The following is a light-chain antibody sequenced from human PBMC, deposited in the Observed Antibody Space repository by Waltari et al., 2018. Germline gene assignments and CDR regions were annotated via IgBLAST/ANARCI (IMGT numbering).Light chain of an antibody. V-gene: IGLV2-23*02. CDR1: SCDVEKYNI. CDR3: CSYAGGGTYV. CDR2: GVA. J-gene: IGLJ1*01. Sequence: QSAPTQPASVSRSPGQSITISCTGTSCDVEKYNIVSWYQHHPDKAPKLMIYGVAKGLSGVSKRLSGSKSGNAAALTISGLQAEDDADYYCCSYAGGGTYVFGRGTKVTGL.